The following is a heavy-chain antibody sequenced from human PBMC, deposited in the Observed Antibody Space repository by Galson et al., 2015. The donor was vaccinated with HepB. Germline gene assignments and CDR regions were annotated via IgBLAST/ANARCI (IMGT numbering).Heavy chain of an antibody. Sequence: SLRLSCAASGFIFTRYAISWVRQAPGKGLEWVSSIGGSGGSTYYADSVKGRFTFPRDNSKNTVYLQMNSLRVEDTAVYYCAKVAILGVTPHYFDYWGQGTRVTASS. CDR1: GFIFTRYA. J-gene: IGHJ4*02. D-gene: IGHD2-21*02. V-gene: IGHV3-23*01. CDR3: AKVAILGVTPHYFDY. CDR2: IGGSGGST.